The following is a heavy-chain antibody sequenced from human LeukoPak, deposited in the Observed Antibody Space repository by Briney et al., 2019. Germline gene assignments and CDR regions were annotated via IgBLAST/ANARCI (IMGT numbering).Heavy chain of an antibody. CDR1: GFTFSNYG. Sequence: GGSLRLSCAASGFTFSNYGMHWVRQAPGKGLEWVSCISSSSSHIYYADSVKGRFTISRDNAKNSLYLQMNSLRAEDTAVYYCARGRGLPGPLDYWGQGTLVTVSS. J-gene: IGHJ4*02. V-gene: IGHV3-21*01. CDR3: ARGRGLPGPLDY. CDR2: ISSSSSHI. D-gene: IGHD3-10*01.